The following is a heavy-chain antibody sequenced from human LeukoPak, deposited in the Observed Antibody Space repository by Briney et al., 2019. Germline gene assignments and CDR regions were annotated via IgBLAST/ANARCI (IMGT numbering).Heavy chain of an antibody. D-gene: IGHD1-14*01. CDR1: GHSLNELS. V-gene: IGHV1-24*01. Sequence: ASAKVSCKVSGHSLNELSMHWVRQVPGQGLEWMGGFDPEDGVRIYAQKFQDRVTLTEDTSADTAYMELSSLRSDDTAVYYCATLDPRSYRIRFDYWGQGVLVTVSS. CDR3: ATLDPRSYRIRFDY. CDR2: FDPEDGVR. J-gene: IGHJ4*02.